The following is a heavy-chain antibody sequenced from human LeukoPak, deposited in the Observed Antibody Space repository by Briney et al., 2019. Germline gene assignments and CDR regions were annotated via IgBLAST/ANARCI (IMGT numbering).Heavy chain of an antibody. CDR3: AREGIVLMVYHFDY. D-gene: IGHD2-8*01. J-gene: IGHJ4*02. CDR1: GFTFSTYS. V-gene: IGHV3-21*01. Sequence: GGSLRLSCAAPGFTFSTYSMNWVRQAPGKGLEWVSSISSGSRHIYYSDSVKGRFTTSRDNIKNSLYLQMNSLRAEDTAVYYCAREGIVLMVYHFDYWGQGTLVTVSS. CDR2: ISSGSRHI.